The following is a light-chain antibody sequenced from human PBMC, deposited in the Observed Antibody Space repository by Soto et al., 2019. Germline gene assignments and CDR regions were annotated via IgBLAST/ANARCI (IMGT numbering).Light chain of an antibody. Sequence: EIVMTQSPATLSVSPGERATLSCRASQSVSSDLALYHQKPGQAPRLLIYGASTRATGIPARFSGSGSGTDFTLTITSLEPEDFGVYYCQQRGKWPSTFGPGTKVDI. CDR2: GAS. CDR1: QSVSSD. V-gene: IGKV3-11*01. J-gene: IGKJ2*02. CDR3: QQRGKWPST.